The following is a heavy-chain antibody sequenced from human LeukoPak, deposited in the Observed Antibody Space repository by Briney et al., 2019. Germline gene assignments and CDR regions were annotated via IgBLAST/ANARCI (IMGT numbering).Heavy chain of an antibody. Sequence: SQTLSLTCAISGDSVSSSSAAWNWIRQSPSGGLEWLGRTYYRSKWYNDYAESVKSRITINPDTSKNQFSLQLNSVTPEDTALYYCATGTTGTGRGLDVWGKGTTVIVSS. V-gene: IGHV6-1*01. D-gene: IGHD1-1*01. J-gene: IGHJ6*04. CDR1: GDSVSSSSAA. CDR2: TYYRSKWYN. CDR3: ATGTTGTGRGLDV.